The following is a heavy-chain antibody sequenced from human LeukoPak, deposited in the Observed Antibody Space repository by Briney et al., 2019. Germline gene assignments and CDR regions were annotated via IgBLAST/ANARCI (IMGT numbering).Heavy chain of an antibody. Sequence: GESLKISCKGSGYSFTNYWIGWVRQRPGKGLEWMGIIFPGDSDTRYSPSFQGQVTISVDKSVSAAYLQWSSLKASDTAMYYCASPPTRECSSISCPLSYWGQGTLVTVSS. CDR2: IFPGDSDT. V-gene: IGHV5-51*01. CDR3: ASPPTRECSSISCPLSY. J-gene: IGHJ4*02. D-gene: IGHD2-2*01. CDR1: GYSFTNYW.